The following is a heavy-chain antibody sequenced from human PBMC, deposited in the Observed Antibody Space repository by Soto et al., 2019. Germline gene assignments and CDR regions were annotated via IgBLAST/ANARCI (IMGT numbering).Heavy chain of an antibody. CDR2: INHAKGNT. Sequence: QVELVQSGAEVKKPGASVKVSCKASGYTFTSYTLHWVRQAPGHRPEWMGWINHAKGNTKYSEKFQDRVTISRDTSATTVFLELSGLTSEDTALYFCVRGIFTTVTTLPGIWGQGTLVTVSS. CDR1: GYTFTSYT. V-gene: IGHV1-3*01. D-gene: IGHD4-17*01. J-gene: IGHJ3*02. CDR3: VRGIFTTVTTLPGI.